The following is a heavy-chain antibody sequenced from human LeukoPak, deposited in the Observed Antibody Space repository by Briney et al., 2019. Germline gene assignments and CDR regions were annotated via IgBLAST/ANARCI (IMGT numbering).Heavy chain of an antibody. CDR3: AKDHGSSAIDY. D-gene: IGHD6-6*01. Sequence: GGSLRLSCAASGFTFSSYGMHWVRQAPGKGLEWVAVISYDGSNKYYADSVKGRFTISRDNSKNTLCLQMNSLRAEDTAVYYCAKDHGSSAIDYWGQGTLVTVSS. J-gene: IGHJ4*02. CDR2: ISYDGSNK. CDR1: GFTFSSYG. V-gene: IGHV3-30*18.